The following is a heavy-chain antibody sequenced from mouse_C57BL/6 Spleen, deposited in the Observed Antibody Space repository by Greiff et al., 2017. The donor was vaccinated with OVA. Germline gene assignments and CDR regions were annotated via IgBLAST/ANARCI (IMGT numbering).Heavy chain of an antibody. J-gene: IGHJ2*01. Sequence: EVKLVESGGGLVKPGGSLKLSCAASGFTFSSYAMSWVRQTPEKRLEWVATISDGGSYTYYPDNVKGRFTISRDNAKNNLYLQMSHLKSEDTAMYYCAREPNSYYFDYWGQGTTLTVSS. CDR1: GFTFSSYA. V-gene: IGHV5-4*01. CDR3: AREPNSYYFDY. CDR2: ISDGGSYT. D-gene: IGHD4-1*02.